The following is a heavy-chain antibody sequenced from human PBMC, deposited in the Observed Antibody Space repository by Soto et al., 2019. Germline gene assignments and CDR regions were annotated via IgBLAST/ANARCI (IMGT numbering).Heavy chain of an antibody. Sequence: SVKVSCKASGGTFSRYSITWVRQAPGHGLEWIGRIIPIFGTANYAQKFQGRVTITADESTSTAYMELSSLRSEDTAVYYCAREGIAAAGTHGMDVWGQGTTVTVSS. CDR1: GGTFSRYS. J-gene: IGHJ6*02. CDR3: AREGIAAAGTHGMDV. V-gene: IGHV1-69*13. CDR2: IIPIFGTA. D-gene: IGHD6-13*01.